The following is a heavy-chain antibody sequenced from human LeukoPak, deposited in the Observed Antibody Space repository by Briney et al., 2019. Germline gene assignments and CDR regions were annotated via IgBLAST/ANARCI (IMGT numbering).Heavy chain of an antibody. Sequence: PGGSLRLSCAASGFTFSTFWMHWVRRASGKGLVWVSGIKSDGSITTYADSVKGRFTISRDNAENTLYLQMNSLRAEDTAVYYCARGRYYGMDVWGQGTTVTVSS. CDR1: GFTFSTFW. CDR2: IKSDGSIT. V-gene: IGHV3-74*03. J-gene: IGHJ6*02. CDR3: ARGRYYGMDV.